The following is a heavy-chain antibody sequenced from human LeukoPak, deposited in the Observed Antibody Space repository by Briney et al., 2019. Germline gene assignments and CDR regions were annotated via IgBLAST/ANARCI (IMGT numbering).Heavy chain of an antibody. V-gene: IGHV5-51*01. CDR2: IYPGDSDT. D-gene: IGHD6-13*01. Sequence: GESLKISCKGSGYSFSSYWIGWVRQMPGKGLEWMGIIYPGDSDTRYSPSFQGQVTISADKSISTAYLQWSSLKASDTAIYYCARHVTSVWYPTNNWFDPWGQGTLVTVSS. CDR1: GYSFSSYW. J-gene: IGHJ5*02. CDR3: ARHVTSVWYPTNNWFDP.